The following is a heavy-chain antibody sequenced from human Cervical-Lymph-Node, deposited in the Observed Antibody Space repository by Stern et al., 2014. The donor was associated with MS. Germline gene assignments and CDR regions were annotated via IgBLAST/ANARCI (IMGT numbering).Heavy chain of an antibody. J-gene: IGHJ4*02. D-gene: IGHD1-1*01. CDR3: ARGDDKTSYDY. CDR1: GYTFTNTG. Sequence: MQLVESGAEVKKPGASVKVSCKASGYTFTNTGINWVRLAPGQGPEWMGWFSTYNGNTKYAQKLRGRVTMTTDTSTSTAYMELRSLRSDDTAVYYCARGDDKTSYDYWGQGTLVTVSS. V-gene: IGHV1-18*01. CDR2: FSTYNGNT.